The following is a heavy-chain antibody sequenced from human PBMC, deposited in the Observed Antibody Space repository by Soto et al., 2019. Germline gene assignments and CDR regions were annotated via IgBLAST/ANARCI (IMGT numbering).Heavy chain of an antibody. D-gene: IGHD3-16*01. CDR2: TYYRSKWYN. CDR1: GDSVSSNSAT. Sequence: SPTLSLTCAISGDSVSSNSATWNWLRQSPSRGLEWLGRTYYRSKWYNDYAISVKSRMTINPDTSKNQFSLQLNSVTPEDTAVYYCARDIGPEVGGGFDYWGLGTLVTVSS. CDR3: ARDIGPEVGGGFDY. V-gene: IGHV6-1*01. J-gene: IGHJ4*02.